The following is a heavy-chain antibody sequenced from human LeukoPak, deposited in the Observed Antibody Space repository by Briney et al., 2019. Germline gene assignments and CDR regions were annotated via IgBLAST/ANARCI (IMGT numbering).Heavy chain of an antibody. D-gene: IGHD4-23*01. Sequence: GSLRLSCAASGFTFSSYSMNWVRQAPGKGLEWVSSISSSSSYIYYTDSVEGRFTTSRDNAKNSLYLQMNSLRAEDTAVYYCARLLRGSDLDYWGQGTLVTVSS. CDR3: ARLLRGSDLDY. V-gene: IGHV3-21*01. CDR1: GFTFSSYS. CDR2: ISSSSSYI. J-gene: IGHJ4*02.